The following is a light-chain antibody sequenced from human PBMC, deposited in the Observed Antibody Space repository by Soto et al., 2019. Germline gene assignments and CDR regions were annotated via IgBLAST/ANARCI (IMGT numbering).Light chain of an antibody. V-gene: IGKV3-15*01. CDR3: QQQNDWPPYT. CDR1: QSVAYN. CDR2: GAS. J-gene: IGKJ2*01. Sequence: EILMTQSPVTLSVSPGDSATLSCRASQSVAYNLAWYQQKPGQAPRLLIYGASTRSTDSPARFSGSGFGTEVTLTINSLQYADFVVYYCQQQNDWPPYTFGQGTKLHIK.